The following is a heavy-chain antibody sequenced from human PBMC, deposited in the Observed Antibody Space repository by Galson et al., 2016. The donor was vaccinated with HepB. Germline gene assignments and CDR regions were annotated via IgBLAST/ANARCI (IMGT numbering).Heavy chain of an antibody. J-gene: IGHJ6*02. V-gene: IGHV3-33*01. Sequence: SLRLSCAASGFTFSSYGMHWVRQAPGKGLEWVAVIWYDGSNKYYADSVKGRFTISRDNSKNTLYLQMNSLRAEDRAVFYCARDSIAVAGIYYGMDVWGQGTSVTVSS. CDR1: GFTFSSYG. CDR3: ARDSIAVAGIYYGMDV. CDR2: IWYDGSNK. D-gene: IGHD6-19*01.